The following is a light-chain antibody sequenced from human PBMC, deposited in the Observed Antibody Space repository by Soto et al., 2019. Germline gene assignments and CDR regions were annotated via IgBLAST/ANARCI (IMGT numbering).Light chain of an antibody. J-gene: IGKJ1*01. V-gene: IGKV3-20*01. CDR3: QQYGSSSWK. CDR1: QSVSSSY. Sequence: EIVLTQSPGTLSLSPGERATLSCRASQSVSSSYLAWYQHKPGQAPRLLIYGASSRATGIPDRFSGSGSGTDFTLTISRLEPEDFAVYYCQQYGSSSWKFGQGTKV. CDR2: GAS.